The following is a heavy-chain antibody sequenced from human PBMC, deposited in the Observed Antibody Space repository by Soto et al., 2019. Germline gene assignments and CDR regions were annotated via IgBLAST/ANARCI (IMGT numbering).Heavy chain of an antibody. CDR1: GGSISSYY. D-gene: IGHD3-22*01. V-gene: IGHV4-59*01. J-gene: IGHJ4*02. CDR2: IYYSGST. Sequence: SETLSLTCTVSGGSISSYYWSWIRQPPGKGLEWIGYIYYSGSTNYNPSLKSRVTISVDTSKNQFSLKLSSVAAADTAVYYCARAGYYYDSSGYSPPFLDYWGQGTLVTVSS. CDR3: ARAGYYYDSSGYSPPFLDY.